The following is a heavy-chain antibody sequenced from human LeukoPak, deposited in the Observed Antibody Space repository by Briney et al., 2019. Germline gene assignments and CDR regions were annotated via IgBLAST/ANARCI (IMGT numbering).Heavy chain of an antibody. CDR1: GYTFTGYY. J-gene: IGHJ4*02. Sequence: ASVKVSCKASGYTFTGYYMHWVRQAPGQGLEWMGWINPNSGGTNYAQEFQGRVTMTRDTSISTAYMELSRLRSDDTAAYYCARDYYDSSLGYWGQGTLVTVSS. D-gene: IGHD3-22*01. CDR3: ARDYYDSSLGY. CDR2: INPNSGGT. V-gene: IGHV1-2*02.